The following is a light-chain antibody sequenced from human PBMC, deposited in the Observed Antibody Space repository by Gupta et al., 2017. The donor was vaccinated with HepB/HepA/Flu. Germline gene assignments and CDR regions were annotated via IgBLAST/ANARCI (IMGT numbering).Light chain of an antibody. Sequence: ASVGDRVNITCRASQTINNWLAWFQQRPGKAPELLIHKASNLKSGVPSRFSGSQSGTEFTLTISSLQPDDFATYYCQQHLTYPLTFGGGTKVEI. V-gene: IGKV1-5*03. CDR2: KAS. J-gene: IGKJ4*01. CDR3: QQHLTYPLT. CDR1: QTINNW.